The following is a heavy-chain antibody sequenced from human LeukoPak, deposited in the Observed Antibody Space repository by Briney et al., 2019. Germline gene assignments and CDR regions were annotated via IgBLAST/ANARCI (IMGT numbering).Heavy chain of an antibody. J-gene: IGHJ3*02. CDR3: ARDLGSRKNAFDI. D-gene: IGHD3-10*01. Sequence: VASVKFSCKASGYTFTSYYMHWVRQATGQGLEWMGIINPSGGSTSYAQKFHGRVTMTRDMSTSTVYMELSSLRSEDTAVYYCARDLGSRKNAFDIWGQGTMVTVSS. CDR2: INPSGGST. CDR1: GYTFTSYY. V-gene: IGHV1-46*01.